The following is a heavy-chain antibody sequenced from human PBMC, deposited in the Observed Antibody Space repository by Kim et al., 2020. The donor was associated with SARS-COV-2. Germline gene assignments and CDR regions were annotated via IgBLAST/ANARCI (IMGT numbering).Heavy chain of an antibody. CDR1: GDSVSSNSYT. D-gene: IGHD3-10*01. J-gene: IGHJ4*02. V-gene: IGHV6-1*01. CDR3: ARISHGDHGSGSY. Sequence: SPTLSLTCAISGDSVSSNSYTWNWIRQSPSRGLEWLGRTYYRSKWYNDYALSVKSRITINPDTSKNQLSLQLNSVTPEDTAVYYCARISHGDHGSGSYWGQGTLVTVSS. CDR2: TYYRSKWYN.